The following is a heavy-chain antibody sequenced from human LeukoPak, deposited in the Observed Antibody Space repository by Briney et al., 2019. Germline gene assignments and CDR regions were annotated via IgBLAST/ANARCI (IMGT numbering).Heavy chain of an antibody. CDR3: ARDRGYYYDSSGYYPDYYYYGMDV. D-gene: IGHD3-22*01. V-gene: IGHV4-30-4*01. CDR2: IYYSGST. J-gene: IGHJ6*02. Sequence: SQTLSLTCTVSGGSIRSGDFYWSWIRQPPGKGLEWIGYIYYSGSTNYNPSLKSRVAISKDTSKNQFSLKLSSVTAADTAVYYCARDRGYYYDSSGYYPDYYYYGMDVWGQGTTVTVSS. CDR1: GGSIRSGDFY.